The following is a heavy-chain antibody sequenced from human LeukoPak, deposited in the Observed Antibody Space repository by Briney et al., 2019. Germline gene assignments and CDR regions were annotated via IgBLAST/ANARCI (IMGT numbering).Heavy chain of an antibody. Sequence: GGSLRLSCAASGFAFDDYGMSWVRQAPGKGLELVSAINWNGGGTGYADSVKGRFTISRDNAKNTLYLQMNSLRAEHTAVYYCANGGKGGATDYWGQGTLVTVSS. CDR2: INWNGGGT. CDR3: ANGGKGGATDY. CDR1: GFAFDDYG. J-gene: IGHJ4*02. D-gene: IGHD1-26*01. V-gene: IGHV3-20*04.